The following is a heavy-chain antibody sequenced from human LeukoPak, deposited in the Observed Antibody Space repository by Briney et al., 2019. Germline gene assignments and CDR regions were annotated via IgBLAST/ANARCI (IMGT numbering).Heavy chain of an antibody. V-gene: IGHV4-59*01. CDR3: ARGVVLTGYPLDF. CDR1: GGSFSNYY. D-gene: IGHD3-9*01. J-gene: IGHJ4*02. Sequence: SETLSLTCSVSGGSFSNYYWSWIRQPPGKGLEWVGFIYYSGTTDYNPSLKSRVTISVDTSKKQFSLKLSSVTAADTAVYYCARGVVLTGYPLDFWGRGTLVTVSS. CDR2: IYYSGTT.